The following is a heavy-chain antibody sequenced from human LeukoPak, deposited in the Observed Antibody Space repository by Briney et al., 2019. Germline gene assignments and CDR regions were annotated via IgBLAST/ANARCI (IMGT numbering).Heavy chain of an antibody. CDR3: ARVYYQNFDY. CDR1: GFTFSSYE. Sequence: PGGPLRLSYAASGFTFSSYEMNWVRQAPGKGLEGLSYISSSGSTIYYADSVKGRFTISRDNAKNSLYLQMNSLRAEDTALYYCARVYYQNFDYWGQGTLVTVSS. V-gene: IGHV3-48*03. CDR2: ISSSGSTI. D-gene: IGHD3-22*01. J-gene: IGHJ4*02.